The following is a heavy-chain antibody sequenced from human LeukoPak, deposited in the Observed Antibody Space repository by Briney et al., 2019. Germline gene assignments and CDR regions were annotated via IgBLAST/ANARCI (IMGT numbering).Heavy chain of an antibody. D-gene: IGHD3-9*01. CDR1: GFTFSSYA. Sequence: GGSLRLSCAASGFTFSSYAMSWVRQAPGKGLEWVSAIIGSGGSTYYADSVKGRFTISRDNSKNTLYLQMNSLRAEDTAVYYCAKYYGILAWYYYGMVVWGKGTTVTVSS. V-gene: IGHV3-23*01. CDR2: IIGSGGST. CDR3: AKYYGILAWYYYGMVV. J-gene: IGHJ6*04.